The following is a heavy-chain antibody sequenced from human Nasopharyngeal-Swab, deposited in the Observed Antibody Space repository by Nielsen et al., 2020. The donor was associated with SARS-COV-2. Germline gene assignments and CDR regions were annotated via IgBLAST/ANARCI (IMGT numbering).Heavy chain of an antibody. CDR2: IFHGGLI. CDR3: ARVPAGCSSTSCYLID. Sequence: SETLSLTCAVSGAFISSPNWWNWVRQSPGRGLDWIGEIFHGGLINYNPSLKSRVPISIDNSKNQFSLKLNSMTAADTAVYYCARVPAGCSSTSCYLIDWGQGILVTVSS. J-gene: IGHJ4*02. CDR1: GAFISSPNW. V-gene: IGHV4-4*02. D-gene: IGHD2-2*01.